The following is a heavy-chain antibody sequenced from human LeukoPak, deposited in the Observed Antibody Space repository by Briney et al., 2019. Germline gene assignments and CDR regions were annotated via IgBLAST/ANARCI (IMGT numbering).Heavy chain of an antibody. CDR3: GRDLGGRSGY. CDR1: GFIFRSYA. D-gene: IGHD1-26*01. CDR2: VSYDGSNE. J-gene: IGHJ4*02. V-gene: IGHV3-30-3*01. Sequence: GGSLRLSCAASGFIFRSYAMHWVRQAPGKGLEWVAAVSYDGSNEYYADSVKGRFSISRDNAKNTLYLQMNSLRAEDTAVYYCGRDLGGRSGYWGQGTLVTVSS.